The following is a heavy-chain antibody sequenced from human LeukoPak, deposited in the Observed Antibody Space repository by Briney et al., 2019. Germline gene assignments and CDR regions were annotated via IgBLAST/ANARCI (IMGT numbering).Heavy chain of an antibody. D-gene: IGHD6-19*01. CDR3: ASGVYSSGWYLDY. V-gene: IGHV3-33*01. J-gene: IGHJ4*02. Sequence: PGRSLRLSCAASAFPFSSYGMHWVRQAPGKGLEWVAVIWHDGSHKYYADSVTGRFTISRDNSKNTLYLQMNSLRAEDTAIYYCASGVYSSGWYLDYWGQGTLVTVSS. CDR1: AFPFSSYG. CDR2: IWHDGSHK.